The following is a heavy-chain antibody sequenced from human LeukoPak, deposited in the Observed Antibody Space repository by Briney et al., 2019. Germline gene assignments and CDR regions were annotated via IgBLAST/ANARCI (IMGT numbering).Heavy chain of an antibody. CDR2: INNSGST. CDR1: GGSFSGYY. CDR3: ARIPGIAARRGSSCCFDP. J-gene: IGHJ5*02. Sequence: SETLSLTCAVSGGSFSGYYWSWVRQPPGRGLEWIGEINNSGSTNYNPSLKSRVTISVDTSKNQFSLKLSSVTAADTAVYYCARIPGIAARRGSSCCFDPWGQGTLVTVSS. V-gene: IGHV4-34*01. D-gene: IGHD6-6*01.